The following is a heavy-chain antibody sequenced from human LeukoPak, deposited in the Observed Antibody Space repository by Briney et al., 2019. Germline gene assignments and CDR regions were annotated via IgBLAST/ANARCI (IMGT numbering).Heavy chain of an antibody. CDR3: ARGILSGSYGSYYFDY. D-gene: IGHD1-26*01. V-gene: IGHV4-34*01. Sequence: SETLSLTCAVYGGSFSGNHWSWIRQPPGKGLEWIGEINHSGSTNYNPSLKSRVTISVDTSKNQFSLKLSSVTAADTAVYYCARGILSGSYGSYYFDYWGQGTLVTVSS. CDR2: INHSGST. CDR1: GGSFSGNH. J-gene: IGHJ4*02.